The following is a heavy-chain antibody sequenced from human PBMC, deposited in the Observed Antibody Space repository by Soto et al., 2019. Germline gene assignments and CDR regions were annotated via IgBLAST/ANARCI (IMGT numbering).Heavy chain of an antibody. V-gene: IGHV4-31*03. D-gene: IGHD2-8*01. CDR3: ARRALPQCINGVCYKDGFWDY. CDR1: GGSVSSGGYY. Sequence: LSLTCTVSGGSVSSGGYYWSRIRQHPGTGLEWIGYIYYSGTTYFNPSLKSRASISLDTSKNEFSLKLTSVTAADTAVYYCARRALPQCINGVCYKDGFWDYWGQGALVTVSS. CDR2: IYYSGTT. J-gene: IGHJ4*02.